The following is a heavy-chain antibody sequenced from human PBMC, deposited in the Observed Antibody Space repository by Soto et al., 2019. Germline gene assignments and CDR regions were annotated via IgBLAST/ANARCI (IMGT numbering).Heavy chain of an antibody. Sequence: GGSLILSCAASGFTFSSYAMSWVRQAPGKGLEWVSAISGSGGSTYYADSVKGRFTISRDNSKNTLYLQMNSLRAEDTAVYYCAKVGQWLVAESFQQWGQGTLVTVSS. D-gene: IGHD6-19*01. CDR2: ISGSGGST. CDR3: AKVGQWLVAESFQQ. V-gene: IGHV3-23*01. J-gene: IGHJ1*01. CDR1: GFTFSSYA.